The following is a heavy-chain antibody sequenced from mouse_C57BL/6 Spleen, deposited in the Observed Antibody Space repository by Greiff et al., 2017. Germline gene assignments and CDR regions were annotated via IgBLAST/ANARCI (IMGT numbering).Heavy chain of an antibody. CDR2: IDPEDGDT. V-gene: IGHV14-1*01. CDR3: TTLYYGSSSYWYFDV. D-gene: IGHD1-1*01. CDR1: GFNIKDYY. Sequence: EVQLQESGAELVRPGASVKLSCTASGFNIKDYYMHWVKQRPEQGLEWIGRIDPEDGDTEYAPKFQGKATMTADTSSNTAYLQLSSLTSEDTAVYYCTTLYYGSSSYWYFDVWGTGTTVTVSS. J-gene: IGHJ1*03.